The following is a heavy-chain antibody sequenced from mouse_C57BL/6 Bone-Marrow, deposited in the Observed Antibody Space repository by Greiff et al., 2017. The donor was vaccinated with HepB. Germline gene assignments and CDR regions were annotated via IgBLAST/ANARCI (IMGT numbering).Heavy chain of an antibody. V-gene: IGHV1-15*01. CDR1: GFTFTDYE. D-gene: IGHD1-1*01. Sequence: VQLQQSGAELVRPGASVTLSCTASGFTFTDYEMHWVKQTPVHGLEWIGTIDPETGGTAYNQKFQGKAILTADKSSSTAYMELRSLTSEDSAVYYCTRIIYYYGSVYWGQGTTLTVSS. CDR2: IDPETGGT. J-gene: IGHJ2*01. CDR3: TRIIYYYGSVY.